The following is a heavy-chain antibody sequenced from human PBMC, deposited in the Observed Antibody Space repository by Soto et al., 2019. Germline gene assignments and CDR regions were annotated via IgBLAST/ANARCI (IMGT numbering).Heavy chain of an antibody. D-gene: IGHD3-16*01. CDR1: RGSISSYY. V-gene: IGHV4-59*01. Sequence: SETLSLTCTVSRGSISSYYWSWIRQPPGKGLEWIGYISYSGNTNYNASLKSRVTISVDTSTNQFSLRVTSVTAADTAVYYCARIRGLGEASPYFDYWGQGALVTVSS. J-gene: IGHJ4*02. CDR3: ARIRGLGEASPYFDY. CDR2: ISYSGNT.